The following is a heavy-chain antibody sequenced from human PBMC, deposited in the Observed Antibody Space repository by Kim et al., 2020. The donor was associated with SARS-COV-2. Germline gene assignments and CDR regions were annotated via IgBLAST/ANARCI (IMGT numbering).Heavy chain of an antibody. CDR2: IYTGGST. J-gene: IGHJ6*02. CDR3: ARGLVGSSGGYGMDV. CDR1: GLTVSRNY. Sequence: GGSLRLSCAASGLTVSRNYMSWVRQAPGKGLEWVSVIYTGGSTYYADSVKGRFIISRDNSKNMLYLQLNSLRAEDTAMYYCARGLVGSSGGYGMDVWGQGTTVTVSS. V-gene: IGHV3-53*01. D-gene: IGHD6-13*01.